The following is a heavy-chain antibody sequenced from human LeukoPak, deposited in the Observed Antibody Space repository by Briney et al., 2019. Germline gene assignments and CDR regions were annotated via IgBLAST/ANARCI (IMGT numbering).Heavy chain of an antibody. CDR2: IIPIFSTA. CDR3: ARVPRDGYNYFDY. J-gene: IGHJ4*02. V-gene: IGHV1-69*13. CDR1: GGTFSSYA. Sequence: GASVKVSCKASGGTFSSYAISWVRQAPGQGLEWMGGIIPIFSTANYAQKFQGRVTITADESTSTAYMELSSLRSEDTAVYYCARVPRDGYNYFDYWGQGTLVTVSS. D-gene: IGHD5-24*01.